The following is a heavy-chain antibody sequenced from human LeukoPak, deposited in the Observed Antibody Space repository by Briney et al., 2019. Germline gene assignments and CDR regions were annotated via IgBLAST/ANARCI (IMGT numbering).Heavy chain of an antibody. V-gene: IGHV3-15*01. D-gene: IGHD5-18*01. CDR1: GFTFSNAW. CDR3: TTLETAMITDAFDI. J-gene: IGHJ3*02. Sequence: GGSLRLSCAASGFTFSNAWMSWVRQAPRKGLEWVGRIKSKTDGGTTDYAAPVKGRFTISRDDSKTSLYLQMNSLKTEDTAVYYCTTLETAMITDAFDIWGQGTMVTVSS. CDR2: IKSKTDGGTT.